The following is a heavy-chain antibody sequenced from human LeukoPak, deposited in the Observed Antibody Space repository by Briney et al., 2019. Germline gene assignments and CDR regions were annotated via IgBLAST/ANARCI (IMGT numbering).Heavy chain of an antibody. V-gene: IGHV4-59*11. J-gene: IGHJ4*02. CDR3: ARLSDDDPLRKYFDY. CDR2: IYYSGST. D-gene: IGHD3-16*02. Sequence: SETLSLTCTVSGGSISSHYWSWIRQPPGKGLEWIGYIYYSGSTNYNPSLKSRVTISVDTSKNQFSLKLSSVTAADTAVYYCARLSDDDPLRKYFDYWGQGTLVTVSS. CDR1: GGSISSHY.